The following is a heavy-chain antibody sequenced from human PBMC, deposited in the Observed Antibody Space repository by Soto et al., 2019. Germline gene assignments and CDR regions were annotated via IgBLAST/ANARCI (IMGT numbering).Heavy chain of an antibody. V-gene: IGHV4-30-4*01. D-gene: IGHD1-20*01. Sequence: QVQLQESGPGLVKPSQTLSLTCTVSGGSISSGDDFWTWIRQPPGKGLEWIGYIYYSGSTYYNPSLKSRLTMSVDTSKNQFSLKLSSVTAADTAVYYCARDRAKWKDYYYSGMGVWGQGTTVTVSS. CDR1: GGSISSGDDF. CDR3: ARDRAKWKDYYYSGMGV. CDR2: IYYSGST. J-gene: IGHJ6*02.